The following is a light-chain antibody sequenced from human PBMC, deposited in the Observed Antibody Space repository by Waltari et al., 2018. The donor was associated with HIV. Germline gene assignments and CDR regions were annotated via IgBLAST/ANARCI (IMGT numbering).Light chain of an antibody. V-gene: IGLV2-18*02. CDR1: SSDVGSYDR. CDR3: TSYTSDYTYV. CDR2: EVT. J-gene: IGLJ1*01. Sequence: QSALTQPPSVSGSPGQPVTISCTGTSSDVGSYDRVSWYQQPPGTAPKLTIYEVTTRPSGVPDRSAGSKSGNTASLTISGLQAEDEADYYCTSYTSDYTYVFGSGTKVTVL.